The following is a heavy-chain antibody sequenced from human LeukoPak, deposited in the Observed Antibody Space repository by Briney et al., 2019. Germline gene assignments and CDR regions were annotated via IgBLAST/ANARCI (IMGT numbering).Heavy chain of an antibody. V-gene: IGHV3-30*02. D-gene: IGHD3-3*01. CDR1: AASPVAM. J-gene: IGHJ4*02. Sequence: GGSLRLSHPLAASPVAMLYTGSARQAPGKGLEWVAFIDYDGTVKYYEDSVKGRFTISRDNSKHTVYLQMNSLSTEDTAIAYCATKFFDYWGQGTLVTVSS. CDR2: IDYDGTVK. CDR3: ATKFFDY.